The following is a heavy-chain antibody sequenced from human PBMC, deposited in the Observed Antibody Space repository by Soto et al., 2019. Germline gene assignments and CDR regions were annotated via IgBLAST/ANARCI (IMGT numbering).Heavy chain of an antibody. D-gene: IGHD1-1*01. CDR1: GYTFTTYG. CDR3: ARDGERDTGLNFYYYLHGMAV. J-gene: IGHJ6*02. Sequence: ASVKVSCKASGYTFTTYGISWVRQAPGQGLEWMGWISPYNGTTKYAEKFQGEMTMTTDTATSTAYMDLRSLRSDDTAVYYCARDGERDTGLNFYYYLHGMAVWGQGTTVTVSS. CDR2: ISPYNGTT. V-gene: IGHV1-18*04.